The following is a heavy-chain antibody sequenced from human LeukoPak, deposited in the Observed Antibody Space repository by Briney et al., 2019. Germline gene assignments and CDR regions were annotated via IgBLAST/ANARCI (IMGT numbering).Heavy chain of an antibody. CDR1: GFTFDDYA. J-gene: IGHJ4*02. D-gene: IGHD3-22*01. CDR3: AKYGVSSGYYYYYFDY. V-gene: IGHV3-23*01. Sequence: PGGSLRLSCAASGFTFDDYAMHWVRQAPGKGLEWVSSISGSGDYTNYAGSVKGRFTISRDNSKNTLYLQMNSLRADDTAVYYCAKYGVSSGYYYYYFDYWGQGTLVTVSS. CDR2: ISGSGDYT.